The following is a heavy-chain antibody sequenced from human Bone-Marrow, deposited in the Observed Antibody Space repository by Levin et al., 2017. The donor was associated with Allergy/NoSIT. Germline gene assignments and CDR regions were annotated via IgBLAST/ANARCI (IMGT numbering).Heavy chain of an antibody. CDR3: ARLRQRYCSSTSCHPTLFDY. CDR1: GGSISSYY. D-gene: IGHD2-2*01. CDR2: IYYSGST. V-gene: IGHV4-59*01. J-gene: IGHJ4*02. Sequence: SETLSLTCTVSGGSISSYYWSWIRQPPGKGLEWIGYIYYSGSTNYNPSLKSRVTISVDTSKNQFSLKLSSVTAADTAVYYCARLRQRYCSSTSCHPTLFDYWGQGTLVTVSS.